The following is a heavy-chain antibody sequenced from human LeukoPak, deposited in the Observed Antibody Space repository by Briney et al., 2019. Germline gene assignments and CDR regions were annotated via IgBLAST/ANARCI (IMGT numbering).Heavy chain of an antibody. CDR3: AKDPRYGYYYYYMDV. CDR1: GFTFSSYG. CDR2: IRYDGSNK. V-gene: IGHV3-30*02. D-gene: IGHD1-14*01. Sequence: GGSLRLSCAASGFTFSSYGMHWVRQAPGKGLEWVAFIRYDGSNKYYADSVKGRFTISRDNSKNTLYLQMNSLRAEDTAVYYCAKDPRYGYYYYYMDVWGKGTTVTVSS. J-gene: IGHJ6*03.